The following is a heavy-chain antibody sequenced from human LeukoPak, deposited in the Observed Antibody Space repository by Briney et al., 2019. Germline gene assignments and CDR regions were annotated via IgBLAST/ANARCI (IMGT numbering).Heavy chain of an antibody. Sequence: PGGSLRLSCAASGFTFSSYSMNWVRQAPGKGLEWVSSISSSSSYISYAASVKGRFTISRDNAKNSLFLQMNILRAEDTAVYYCARGGRDGYEVWYWGQGTLVTVSS. CDR2: ISSSSSYI. CDR1: GFTFSSYS. J-gene: IGHJ4*02. D-gene: IGHD5-12*01. CDR3: ARGGRDGYEVWY. V-gene: IGHV3-21*01.